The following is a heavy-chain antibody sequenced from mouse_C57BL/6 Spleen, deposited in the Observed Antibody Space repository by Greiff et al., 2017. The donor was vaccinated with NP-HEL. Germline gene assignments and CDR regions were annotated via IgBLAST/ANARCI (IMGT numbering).Heavy chain of an antibody. CDR1: GFTFSDYG. Sequence: EVKLQESGRGLVKPGGSLKLSCAASGFTFSDYGMHWVRQAPEKGLEWVAYISSGSSTIYYADTVKGRFTISRDNAQNTLFLQLTSLRSENTAMYYCAMGTAQAKSYAMDYWGQGTSVTVSS. CDR2: ISSGSSTI. V-gene: IGHV5-17*01. J-gene: IGHJ4*01. D-gene: IGHD3-2*02. CDR3: AMGTAQAKSYAMDY.